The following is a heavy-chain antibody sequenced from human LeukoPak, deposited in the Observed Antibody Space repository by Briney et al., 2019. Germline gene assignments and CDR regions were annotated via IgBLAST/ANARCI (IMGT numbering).Heavy chain of an antibody. J-gene: IGHJ4*02. CDR3: ARDLRGSEY. CDR1: GGSFSGYY. V-gene: IGHV4-34*01. CDR2: INHSGST. D-gene: IGHD2-15*01. Sequence: SETLSLTCAVYGGSFSGYYWSWIRQPPGKGLEWIGEINHSGSTYYSPSLKSRVTISTDTSKNQFSLTLTSVTAADTAVYYCARDLRGSEYWGQGTLVTVSS.